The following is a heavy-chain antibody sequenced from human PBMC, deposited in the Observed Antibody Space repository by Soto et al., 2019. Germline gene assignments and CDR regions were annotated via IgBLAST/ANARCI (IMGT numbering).Heavy chain of an antibody. Sequence: SLRLSCAASGFTFSRSGMHCVRHAPGPGLEWVAVIWYDGSNKYYADSVKGRFTISRDNSKNTLYLQMNSLRAEDTAVYYCARGIYYYDTHYYFDYWGQGTLVTVSS. CDR2: IWYDGSNK. CDR1: GFTFSRSG. CDR3: ARGIYYYDTHYYFDY. V-gene: IGHV3-33*01. D-gene: IGHD3-22*01. J-gene: IGHJ4*02.